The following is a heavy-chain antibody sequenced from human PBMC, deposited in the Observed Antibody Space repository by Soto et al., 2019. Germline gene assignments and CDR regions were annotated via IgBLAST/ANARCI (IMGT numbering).Heavy chain of an antibody. CDR1: GFTFSDYY. CDR2: ISSSGSTI. V-gene: IGHV3-11*01. J-gene: IGHJ4*02. D-gene: IGHD1-7*01. Sequence: GGSLRLSSAASGFTFSDYYMSWIRQAPGKGLEWVSYISSSGSTIYYADSVKGRFTISRDNAKNSLYLQMNSLRAEDKAVYYCERDIDWNYRMSDYWGQGTLVPVSS. CDR3: ERDIDWNYRMSDY.